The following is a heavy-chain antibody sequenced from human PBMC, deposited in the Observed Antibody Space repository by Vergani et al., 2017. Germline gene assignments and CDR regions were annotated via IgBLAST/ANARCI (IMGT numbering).Heavy chain of an antibody. CDR1: GGTFSSYA. CDR2: IIPIFGTA. J-gene: IGHJ6*02. CDR3: ARDVCSSTSCYERDYYYGMDV. V-gene: IGHV1-69*18. D-gene: IGHD2-2*01. Sequence: QVQLVQSGAEVKKPGSSVKVSCKASGGTFSSYAISWVRQAPGQGLEWMGRIIPIFGTANYAQKFQGRVTITADESTSTAYMELSSLRSEDTAVYYCARDVCSSTSCYERDYYYGMDVWGQGTTVTVSS.